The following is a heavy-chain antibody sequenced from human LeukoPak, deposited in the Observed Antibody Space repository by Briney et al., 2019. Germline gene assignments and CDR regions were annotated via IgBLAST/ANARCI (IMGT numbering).Heavy chain of an antibody. CDR2: IYYSGST. J-gene: IGHJ5*02. CDR3: ARVRSSSWYSTTNNWFDP. D-gene: IGHD6-13*01. CDR1: GGSISSYY. Sequence: SETLSLTCTVSGGSISSYYWSWIRQPPGKGLEWTGYIYYSGSTKYNPSLKSRVTISVDTSKNQFSLKLSSATAADTAVYYCARVRSSSWYSTTNNWFDPWGQGTLVTVSS. V-gene: IGHV4-59*12.